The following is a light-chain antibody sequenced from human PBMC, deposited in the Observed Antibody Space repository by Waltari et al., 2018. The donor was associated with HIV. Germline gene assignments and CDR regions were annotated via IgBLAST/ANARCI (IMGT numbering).Light chain of an antibody. CDR2: SNV. Sequence: QSVLTQPPSASGTPGQTVTISCSGSSPNVEVNPVNWYQQLSGAPPKLLIYSNVLRPSGVPDRCSGSKSGTSASLAISGLQSEDEADYYCATWDDTLHGPVFGGGTKVTAL. V-gene: IGLV1-44*01. CDR1: SPNVEVNP. J-gene: IGLJ2*01. CDR3: ATWDDTLHGPV.